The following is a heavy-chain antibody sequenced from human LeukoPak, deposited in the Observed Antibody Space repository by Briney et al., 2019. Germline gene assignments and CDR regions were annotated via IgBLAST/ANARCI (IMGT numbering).Heavy chain of an antibody. CDR1: GGSISSYY. CDR3: ARDMPQGLDY. Sequence: PSETLSLTCTVSGGSISSYYWSWIRQPPGKGLEWIGYIYYSGSTNYNPSLKSRVTISVDTSKNQFSLKLSSVTAADTAVYYCARDMPQGLDYWGQGTLVTVSS. J-gene: IGHJ4*02. V-gene: IGHV4-59*01. CDR2: IYYSGST. D-gene: IGHD2-2*01.